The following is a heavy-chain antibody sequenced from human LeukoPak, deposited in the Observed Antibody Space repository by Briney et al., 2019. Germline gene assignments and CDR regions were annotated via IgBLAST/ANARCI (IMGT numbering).Heavy chain of an antibody. Sequence: SETLSLTCTVSGGSIGSYYWSWIRQPAGKGLEWIGRIYTTGSTDYNSSLKSRVTMSVDTSKNQLSLKLTSVTAADSAVYYCARDLPSYYFGSGNTFDPWGQGTLVTVSS. CDR3: ARDLPSYYFGSGNTFDP. V-gene: IGHV4-4*07. CDR1: GGSIGSYY. D-gene: IGHD3-10*01. J-gene: IGHJ5*02. CDR2: IYTTGST.